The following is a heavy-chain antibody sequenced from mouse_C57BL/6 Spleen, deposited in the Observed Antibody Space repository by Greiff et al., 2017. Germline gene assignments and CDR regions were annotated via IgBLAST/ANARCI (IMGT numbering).Heavy chain of an antibody. CDR2: IDPSDSYT. V-gene: IGHV1-50*01. Sequence: VQLQQPGAELVKPGASVKLSCKASGYTFTSYWMQWVKQRPGQGLEWIGEIDPSDSYTYYKQKFTGKATLTVDTSSSTAYMQLSSLTSEDSAVYYCARKGYGSFYYYAMDYWGQGTSVTVSS. J-gene: IGHJ4*01. CDR1: GYTFTSYW. CDR3: ARKGYGSFYYYAMDY. D-gene: IGHD1-1*01.